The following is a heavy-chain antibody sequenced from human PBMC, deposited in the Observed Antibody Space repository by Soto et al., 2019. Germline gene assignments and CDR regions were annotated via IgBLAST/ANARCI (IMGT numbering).Heavy chain of an antibody. D-gene: IGHD6-19*01. V-gene: IGHV1-18*01. CDR1: GYTFISCG. CDR2: ISAYNGNT. CDR3: AKARAVRLEVCDS. Sequence: ASVKVSCKASGYTFISCGINWVRQAPGEGLEWLGWISAYNGNTKYAQKFQGRVTLTTDTSTSTAYMELRSLRSDDTAIYYCAKARAVRLEVCDSWGQGALVTVSS. J-gene: IGHJ4*02.